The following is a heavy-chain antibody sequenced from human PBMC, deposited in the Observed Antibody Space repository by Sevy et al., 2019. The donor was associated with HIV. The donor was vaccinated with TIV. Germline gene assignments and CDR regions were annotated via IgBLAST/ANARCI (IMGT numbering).Heavy chain of an antibody. CDR1: GGSVSSDTYY. V-gene: IGHV4-61*01. J-gene: IGHJ6*02. D-gene: IGHD1-26*01. Sequence: SETLSLTCTVSGGSVSSDTYYWSWIRQPPGKGLECIGYIYYSGTTNYNPSLKSRVTISVDTSKNQFSLMLTSVTAADTALYYCARVGGLTDYGMDVWGQGTTVTVSS. CDR2: IYYSGTT. CDR3: ARVGGLTDYGMDV.